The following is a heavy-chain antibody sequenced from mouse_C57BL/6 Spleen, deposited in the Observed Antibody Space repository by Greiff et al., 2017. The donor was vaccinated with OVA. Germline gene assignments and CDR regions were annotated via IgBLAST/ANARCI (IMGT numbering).Heavy chain of an antibody. V-gene: IGHV1-54*01. D-gene: IGHD1-1*01. CDR3: AGSYGRDYAMDY. J-gene: IGHJ4*01. CDR2: INPGSGGT. CDR1: GYAFTNYL. Sequence: QVQLQQSGAELVRPGTSVKVSCKASGYAFTNYLIEWVKQRPGQGLEWIGVINPGSGGTNYNEKFKGKATLTADKSSSTAYMQLSSLTSEDSAVCVCAGSYGRDYAMDYWGQGTSVTVSS.